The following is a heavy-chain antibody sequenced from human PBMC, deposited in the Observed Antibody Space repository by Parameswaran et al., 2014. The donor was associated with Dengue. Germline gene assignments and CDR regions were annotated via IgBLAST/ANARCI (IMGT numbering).Heavy chain of an antibody. D-gene: IGHD3-16*01. Sequence: RWIRQPPGKGLEWIGYIYYSGSTYYNPSLKSRVTISVDTSKNQFSLKLNSVTAADTAVYYCASDLGYFDYWGQGTLVTVSS. CDR2: IYYSGST. V-gene: IGHV4-31*02. CDR3: ASDLGYFDY. J-gene: IGHJ4*02.